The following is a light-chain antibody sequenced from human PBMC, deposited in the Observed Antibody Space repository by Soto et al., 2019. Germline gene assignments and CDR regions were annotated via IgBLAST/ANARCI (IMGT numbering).Light chain of an antibody. CDR1: QSVSSY. V-gene: IGKV3-11*01. CDR3: HQYGSSPQT. Sequence: EIVLTQSPATLSLSPGERATLSCRASQSVSSYLAWYQQKPGQAPRLLIYDASNRATGIPARFSGSGSGTEFTLTVDRLEPEDFAVYYCHQYGSSPQTFGRGTKVDIK. J-gene: IGKJ1*01. CDR2: DAS.